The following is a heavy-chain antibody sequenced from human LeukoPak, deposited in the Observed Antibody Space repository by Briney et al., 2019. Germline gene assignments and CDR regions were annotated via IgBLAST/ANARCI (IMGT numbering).Heavy chain of an antibody. CDR2: INPSGGST. Sequence: ASVKVSCKASGYTFTSYYMHWVRQAPGQGLEWMGIINPSGGSTSYAQKFQGRVTMTRDMSTSTVYMELSSLRSEDTAVYYCAREGSGIVVPDDAFDIWGQGTMVTVSS. D-gene: IGHD3-22*01. CDR1: GYTFTSYY. CDR3: AREGSGIVVPDDAFDI. J-gene: IGHJ3*02. V-gene: IGHV1-46*01.